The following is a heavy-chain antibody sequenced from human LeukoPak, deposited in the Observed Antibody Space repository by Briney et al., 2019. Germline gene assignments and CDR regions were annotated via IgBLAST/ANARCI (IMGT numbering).Heavy chain of an antibody. J-gene: IGHJ4*02. Sequence: GGSLRLSCAASGFSLSTYEMNWIRQVPGKGLEWVSHISSGGNTQYYADSVRGRFTMSRDNAKNSLDLQMNSLRTEDTAVYYCARDIVNGPFVISLESWGQGALVPVSS. CDR1: GFSLSTYE. CDR2: ISSGGNTQ. D-gene: IGHD2-21*01. CDR3: ARDIVNGPFVISLES. V-gene: IGHV3-48*03.